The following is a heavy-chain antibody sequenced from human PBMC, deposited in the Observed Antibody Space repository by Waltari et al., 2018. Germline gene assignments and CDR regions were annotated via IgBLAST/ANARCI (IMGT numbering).Heavy chain of an antibody. V-gene: IGHV1-2*06. J-gene: IGHJ5*02. CDR1: GYTFTGYY. D-gene: IGHD5-18*01. Sequence: QVQLVQSGAEVKKPGASVKVSCKASGYTFTGYYMHWVRQAPGQGLEWMGRINPNSGGTNYAQKFQGRVTMTRDTSISTAYMELSRLRSDDTAVYYCAREGTWIQLWFGFIWFDPWGQGTLVTVSS. CDR2: INPNSGGT. CDR3: AREGTWIQLWFGFIWFDP.